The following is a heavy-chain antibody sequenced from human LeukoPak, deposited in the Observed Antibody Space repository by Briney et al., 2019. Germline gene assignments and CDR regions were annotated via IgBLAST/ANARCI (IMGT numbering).Heavy chain of an antibody. V-gene: IGHV3-7*01. CDR2: INQDGSVK. Sequence: GGSLRLSCTASGFTFSHYWMDWVCQAPGKGLEWVANINQDGSVKYYVDSVKGRFTISRDNTKNSLSLRMDSLRDDDTAVYYCSRSLEYSGQGTLVTVSS. CDR1: GFTFSHYW. CDR3: SRSLEY. J-gene: IGHJ4*01.